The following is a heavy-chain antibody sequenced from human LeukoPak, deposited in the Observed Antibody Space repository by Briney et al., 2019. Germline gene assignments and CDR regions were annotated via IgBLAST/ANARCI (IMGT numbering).Heavy chain of an antibody. CDR1: GYSISSYYY. Sequence: PSETLSLTCAVSGYSISSYYYWGWIRQPPGKGLEWIGSIYHSGTTYYNPSLKSRVTISVDTSKNQFSLKLTSVTAADTAVYYCARQATAVVIDYWGQGTLVTVSS. J-gene: IGHJ4*02. V-gene: IGHV4-38-2*01. CDR2: IYHSGTT. D-gene: IGHD5-18*01. CDR3: ARQATAVVIDY.